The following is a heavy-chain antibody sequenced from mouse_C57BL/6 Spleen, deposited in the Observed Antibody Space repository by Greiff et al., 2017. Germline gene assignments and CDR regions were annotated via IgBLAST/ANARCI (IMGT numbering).Heavy chain of an antibody. CDR1: GYTFTSYW. D-gene: IGHD2-4*01. J-gene: IGHJ2*01. CDR2: IYPGSGST. V-gene: IGHV1-55*01. Sequence: QVQLQQPGAELVKPGASVKMSCKASGYTFTSYWITWVKPRPGQGLEWIGDIYPGSGSTNYNEKFKSKATLTVDTSSSTAYMQLSSLTSEDSAVYYCARGVYYDYDGDYWGQGTTLTVSS. CDR3: ARGVYYDYDGDY.